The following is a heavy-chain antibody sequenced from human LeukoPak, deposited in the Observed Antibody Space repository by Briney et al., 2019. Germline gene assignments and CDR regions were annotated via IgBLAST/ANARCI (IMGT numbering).Heavy chain of an antibody. Sequence: GGSLRLSCAASGFTFRSYTMDWVRQAPGKGLEWVSSISSGSNYIDYADSVRGRFTISRDNAKSSLYLQMNSLRAEDMALYYCAKAVMATYRTGAFDIWGQGTMVTVSS. J-gene: IGHJ3*02. CDR1: GFTFRSYT. CDR3: AKAVMATYRTGAFDI. V-gene: IGHV3-21*04. D-gene: IGHD5-24*01. CDR2: ISSGSNYI.